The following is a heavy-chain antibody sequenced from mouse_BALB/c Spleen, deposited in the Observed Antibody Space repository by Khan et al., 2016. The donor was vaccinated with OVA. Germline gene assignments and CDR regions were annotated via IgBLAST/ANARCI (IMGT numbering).Heavy chain of an antibody. Sequence: QVQLKESGPGLVAPSQSLSITCTVSGFSLTGYGVNWVRQPPGKGLEWLGMIWGDGSTDYNSALKSRLTLSKDNSKSQVFLKMNSLQTADTARYYFARANYANYREALDYWGQGTPVTVSS. CDR1: GFSLTGYG. V-gene: IGHV2-6-7*01. CDR3: ARANYANYREALDY. J-gene: IGHJ4*01. D-gene: IGHD2-1*01. CDR2: IWGDGST.